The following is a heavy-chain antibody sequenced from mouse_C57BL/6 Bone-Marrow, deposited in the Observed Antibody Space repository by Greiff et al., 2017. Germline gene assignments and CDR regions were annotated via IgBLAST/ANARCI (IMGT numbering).Heavy chain of an antibody. J-gene: IGHJ1*03. V-gene: IGHV1-69*01. CDR1: GYTFTSYW. D-gene: IGHD2-2*01. CDR2: IDPSDSYT. Sequence: VQLQQSGAELVMPGASVKLSCKASGYTFTSYWMHWVKQRPGQGLEWIGEIDPSDSYTNYNQKFKGKSTLTVDKSSSTAYMQLSSLTSEDSAVYYCARRSGYPWYFDVWGTGTTVTVSS. CDR3: ARRSGYPWYFDV.